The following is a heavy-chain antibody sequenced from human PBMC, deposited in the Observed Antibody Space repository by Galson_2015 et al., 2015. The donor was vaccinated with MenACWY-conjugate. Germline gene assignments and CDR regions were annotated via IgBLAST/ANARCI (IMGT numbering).Heavy chain of an antibody. Sequence: SLRLCCAGCGLSFSNFGIHWVRQAPGKGLEWVAVISHDGSKKYFGDSVRGRFSIFRDIYQKTVFLQMNNLSPVDSALYYCMLTSGSHGVNLDYWGQGTLVSVSS. CDR3: MLTSGSHGVNLDY. V-gene: IGHV3-30*03. D-gene: IGHD2-15*01. J-gene: IGHJ4*02. CDR1: GLSFSNFG. CDR2: ISHDGSKK.